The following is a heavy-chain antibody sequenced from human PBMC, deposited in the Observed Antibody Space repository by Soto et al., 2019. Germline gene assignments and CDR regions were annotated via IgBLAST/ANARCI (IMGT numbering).Heavy chain of an antibody. CDR2: IHSGGST. D-gene: IGHD3-22*01. CDR3: ARGGPRSSGYDPFDY. CDR1: GFTVSRDF. Sequence: DVQLVESGGGLVQPGGSLRLSCAASGFTVSRDFMNWVRQAPGKGLEWVSVIHSGGSTYYADSVKGRFTISRDNSKNTLYLQMNSLRAEDTAVYYCARGGPRSSGYDPFDYWGQGTLVTVSS. J-gene: IGHJ4*02. V-gene: IGHV3-66*01.